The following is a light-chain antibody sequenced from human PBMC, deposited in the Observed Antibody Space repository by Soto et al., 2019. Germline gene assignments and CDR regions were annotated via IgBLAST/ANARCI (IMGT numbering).Light chain of an antibody. CDR2: GAS. CDR1: QSVSSSY. Sequence: EIVLTQSPGTLSLSPGGRATLSCRASQSVSSSYLAWYQQKPGQAPRLLIYGASSWATGIPDWFSGSGSGTDFTLTISRLEPEDFAVYYCQQYGSTPRFTLDPGTKVDIK. V-gene: IGKV3-20*01. CDR3: QQYGSTPRFT. J-gene: IGKJ3*01.